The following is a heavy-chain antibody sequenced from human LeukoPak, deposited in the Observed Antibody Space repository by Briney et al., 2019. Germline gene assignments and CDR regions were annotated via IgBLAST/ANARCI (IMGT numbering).Heavy chain of an antibody. CDR1: GLTVSSNS. D-gene: IGHD4/OR15-4a*01. V-gene: IGHV3-53*01. J-gene: IGHJ4*02. CDR2: IYSDNT. Sequence: GGSLRLSCTLSGLTVSSNSMSCVRHAPGEGLEWVSFIYSDNTHYSDSVKRRFTIYRDNYKNTLYLQMNSLRAEDTAVYYCARRAGAYSHPYDYWGQGTLVTVSS. CDR3: ARRAGAYSHPYDY.